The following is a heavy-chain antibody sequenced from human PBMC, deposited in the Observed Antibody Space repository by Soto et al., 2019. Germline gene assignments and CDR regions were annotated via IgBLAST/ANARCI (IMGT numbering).Heavy chain of an antibody. CDR1: GGTFSSYA. V-gene: IGHV1-69*06. Sequence: SVKVSCKASGGTFSSYAISWVRQAPGQGLEWMGGIIPIFGTANYAQKFQGRVTITADKSTSTAYMELSSLRSEDTAAYYCARPTSPGDSSSWYNRYYYGMDVWGQGTTVTVSS. CDR3: ARPTSPGDSSSWYNRYYYGMDV. J-gene: IGHJ6*02. D-gene: IGHD6-13*01. CDR2: IIPIFGTA.